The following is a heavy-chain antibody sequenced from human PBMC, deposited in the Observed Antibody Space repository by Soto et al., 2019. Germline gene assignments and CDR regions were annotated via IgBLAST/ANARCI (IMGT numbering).Heavy chain of an antibody. CDR3: ARDLTFRSTSMVGVDY. V-gene: IGHV3-11*06. D-gene: IGHD2-2*01. Sequence: LRLSCAASGFTFSDYYMSWIRQAPGKGLEWVSYISSSSYTNYADSVKGRFTISRDNAKNSLYLQMNSLRAEDTAVYYCARDLTFRSTSMVGVDYWGQGTLVTVSS. CDR2: ISSSSYT. J-gene: IGHJ4*02. CDR1: GFTFSDYY.